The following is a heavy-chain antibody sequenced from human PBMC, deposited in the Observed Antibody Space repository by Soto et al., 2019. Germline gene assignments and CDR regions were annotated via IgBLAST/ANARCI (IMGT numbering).Heavy chain of an antibody. J-gene: IGHJ6*02. CDR3: ARDWGPHDYYYYGMDV. Sequence: GGSLRLSCAASGFTFSSYSMNWVRQAPGKGLEWVSYISSSSSTIYYADSVKGRFTISRDNAKNSLYLQMNSLRDEDTAVYYCARDWGPHDYYYYGMDVWGQGTTVTVSS. V-gene: IGHV3-48*02. D-gene: IGHD3-16*01. CDR1: GFTFSSYS. CDR2: ISSSSSTI.